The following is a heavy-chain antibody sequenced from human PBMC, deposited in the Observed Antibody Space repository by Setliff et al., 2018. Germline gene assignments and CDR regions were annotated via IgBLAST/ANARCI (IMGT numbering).Heavy chain of an antibody. CDR2: INHSGST. D-gene: IGHD2-21*02. J-gene: IGHJ4*02. CDR1: GGSFSGHY. V-gene: IGHV4-34*01. Sequence: SETLSLTCAVYGGSFSGHYWSWIRQPPGKGLEWIGEINHSGSTNYNPSLKSRVTISVDTSKNQFSLKLSSVAAADTAAYYCARGFDVCGGGACYTDGPYYFDYWGLGTLVTVSS. CDR3: ARGFDVCGGGACYTDGPYYFDY.